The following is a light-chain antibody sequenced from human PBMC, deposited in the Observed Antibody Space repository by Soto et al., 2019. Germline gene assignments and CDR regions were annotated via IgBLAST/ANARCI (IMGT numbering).Light chain of an antibody. V-gene: IGKV1-5*01. J-gene: IGKJ1*01. Sequence: DIQMTQSPSTLSASVGDRVIITCRASQSVSGWLAWYQQKPGKAPKLLIYDASTLETGVPSRSSGSGSGTDFTLTTSGLQPGDFATYYCQQYNTYSQTFGQGTKVEVK. CDR2: DAS. CDR3: QQYNTYSQT. CDR1: QSVSGW.